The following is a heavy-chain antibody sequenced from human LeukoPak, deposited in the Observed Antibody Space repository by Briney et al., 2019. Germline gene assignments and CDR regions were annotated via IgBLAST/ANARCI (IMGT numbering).Heavy chain of an antibody. V-gene: IGHV3-53*01. Sequence: GGSLRLSCAASGFTVSSNYMSWVRQAPGKGLEWVSVIYSGGSTYYADSVKGRFTISRDNSKNTLYLQMNSLRAEDTAVYYCARITYDFWSGYYMPDDPWGQGTLVTVSS. J-gene: IGHJ5*02. D-gene: IGHD3-3*01. CDR2: IYSGGST. CDR1: GFTVSSNY. CDR3: ARITYDFWSGYYMPDDP.